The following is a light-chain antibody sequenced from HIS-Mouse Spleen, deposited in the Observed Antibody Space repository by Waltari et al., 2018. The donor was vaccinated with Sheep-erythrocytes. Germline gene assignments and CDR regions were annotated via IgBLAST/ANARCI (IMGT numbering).Light chain of an antibody. V-gene: IGKV4-1*01. Sequence: DIVMTQSPDSLAVSLGERATINCKSIQCVLYSSNNKNYLAWYQQKPGQPPKLLIYWASTRESGVPDRFSGSGSGTDFTLTISSLQAEDVAVYYCQQYYSTLTFGGGTKVEIK. J-gene: IGKJ4*01. CDR3: QQYYSTLT. CDR2: WAS. CDR1: QCVLYSSNNKNY.